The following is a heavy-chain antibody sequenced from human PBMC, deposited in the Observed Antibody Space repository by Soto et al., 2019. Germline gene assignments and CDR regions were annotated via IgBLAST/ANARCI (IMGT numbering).Heavy chain of an antibody. D-gene: IGHD2-2*01. CDR2: IIPIFGTA. CDR3: ARGRKRAPRDIVVVPAASLDV. J-gene: IGHJ6*02. CDR1: GGTFSSYA. Sequence: SVKVSCKASGGTFSSYAISWVRQAPGQGLEWIGGIIPIFGTANYAQKFQGRVTITADGSTSTAYMELSSLRSEDTAVYYCARGRKRAPRDIVVVPAASLDVWGQGTTVTVSS. V-gene: IGHV1-69*13.